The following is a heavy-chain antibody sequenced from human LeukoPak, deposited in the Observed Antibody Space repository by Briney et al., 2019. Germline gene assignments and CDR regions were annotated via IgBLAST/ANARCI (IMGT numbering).Heavy chain of an antibody. CDR3: ASTGYSSSSEYFQH. V-gene: IGHV4-34*01. CDR2: INHSGST. CDR1: GGSFSGYY. D-gene: IGHD6-13*01. Sequence: PPETLSLTCAVYGGSFSGYYWSWIRQPPGKGLEWIGEINHSGSTNYNPSLKSRVTISVDTSKNQFSLKLSSVTAADTAVYYCASTGYSSSSEYFQHWGQGTLVTVSS. J-gene: IGHJ1*01.